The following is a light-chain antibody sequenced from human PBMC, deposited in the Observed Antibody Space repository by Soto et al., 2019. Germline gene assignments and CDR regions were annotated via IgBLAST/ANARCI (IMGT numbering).Light chain of an antibody. Sequence: QSVLAQPASVSGSPGQAITVSCSGTSSDIGAHNFVSWYQQHPGKAPKLIIYEVINRPSGVSDRFSGSKSGNTASLTISGLQAEDEADYYCCSYAGISTSVFGTGTKVTVL. CDR3: CSYAGISTSV. V-gene: IGLV2-14*03. CDR1: SSDIGAHNF. J-gene: IGLJ1*01. CDR2: EVI.